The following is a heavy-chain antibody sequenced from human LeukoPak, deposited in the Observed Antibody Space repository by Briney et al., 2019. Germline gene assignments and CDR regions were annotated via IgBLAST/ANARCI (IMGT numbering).Heavy chain of an antibody. D-gene: IGHD6-13*01. CDR2: LYSGSDT. V-gene: IGHV3-53*01. J-gene: IGHJ4*02. Sequence: AGGSLTLSCAASGFTVSTNYMNWVRQAPGKGLEWVSILYSGSDTYYADSVKGRFTISRDNSRNILFLHMNSLKAEDTAIYYCAKRGIAAAGPPSDLFDYWGQGTLVTVSS. CDR3: AKRGIAAAGPPSDLFDY. CDR1: GFTVSTNY.